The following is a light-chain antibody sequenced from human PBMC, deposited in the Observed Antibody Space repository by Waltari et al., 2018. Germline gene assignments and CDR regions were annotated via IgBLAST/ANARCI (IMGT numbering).Light chain of an antibody. Sequence: DLPLTQSPSSLSASVGDRVTVTCRASRGVGNELSGDQQKPGKAPTLVIDGASSLQTGVSSRFSGSGSGTDFTLTIHRLQAEDVATYYCQQDYTTPWTFGQGTKVDI. V-gene: IGKV1-27*01. CDR3: QQDYTTPWT. CDR2: GAS. J-gene: IGKJ1*01. CDR1: RGVGNE.